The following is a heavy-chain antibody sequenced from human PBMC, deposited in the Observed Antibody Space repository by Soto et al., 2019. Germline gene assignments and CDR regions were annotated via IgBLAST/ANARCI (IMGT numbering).Heavy chain of an antibody. CDR1: GGSISTGGYY. CDR3: ARGHCSGGSCYVDY. Sequence: SETLSLTCTVSGGSISTGGYYWSWIRQHPGEGLEWIGYISYSGTISHKSSLKSRIIISVDTSKNQFSLKLSSVTAADTAVYYCARGHCSGGSCYVDYWGPGTLVT. D-gene: IGHD2-15*01. J-gene: IGHJ4*02. V-gene: IGHV4-31*03. CDR2: ISYSGTI.